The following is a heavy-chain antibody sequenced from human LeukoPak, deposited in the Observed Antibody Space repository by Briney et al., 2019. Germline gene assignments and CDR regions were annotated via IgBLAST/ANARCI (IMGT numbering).Heavy chain of an antibody. J-gene: IGHJ3*02. D-gene: IGHD3-9*01. V-gene: IGHV3-9*01. CDR3: AKEGDILSNAFDI. CDR1: GFTFDDYA. Sequence: GGSLRLSCAASGFTFDDYAMHWVRQAPGKGLEWVSGISWNSGSIGYADSVKGRFTISRDNAKNSLYLQMNSLRAEDTALYYCAKEGDILSNAFDIWGQGTTVTVSS. CDR2: ISWNSGSI.